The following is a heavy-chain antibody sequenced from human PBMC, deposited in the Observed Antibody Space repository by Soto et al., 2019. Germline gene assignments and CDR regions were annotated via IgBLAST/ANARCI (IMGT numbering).Heavy chain of an antibody. CDR1: GGSISSSNW. Sequence: SDTLYLTCTVSGGSISSSNWWSWVRQPPGKVLEWIEEIYHSGSTNYNPSLKSRVTISVDKSKNQFSLKLSSVTAADTAVYYCARDNIVLVPAAMPGGWFDPWGQGTLVTAPQ. V-gene: IGHV4-4*02. CDR3: ARDNIVLVPAAMPGGWFDP. J-gene: IGHJ5*02. D-gene: IGHD2-2*01. CDR2: IYHSGST.